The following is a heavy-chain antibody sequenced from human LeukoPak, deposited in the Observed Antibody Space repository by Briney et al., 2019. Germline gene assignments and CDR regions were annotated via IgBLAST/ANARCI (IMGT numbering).Heavy chain of an antibody. Sequence: GGSLRLSCAASGFTFSVYWMHWVRQAPGKGLVWVSRINSDGSSTNYADSVKGRFTISRDNAKNTLSLQMNSLRAEDTAVYYCARGYGGNPIDYWGQGTLVTVSS. CDR1: GFTFSVYW. CDR3: ARGYGGNPIDY. D-gene: IGHD4-23*01. J-gene: IGHJ4*02. V-gene: IGHV3-74*01. CDR2: INSDGSST.